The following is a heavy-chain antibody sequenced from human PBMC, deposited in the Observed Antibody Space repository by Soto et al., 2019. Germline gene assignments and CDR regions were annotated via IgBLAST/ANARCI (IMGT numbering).Heavy chain of an antibody. CDR3: ARVTLTVGDTPYTKHYYVMDV. V-gene: IGHV1-69*01. Sequence: QVQLVQSGAEVKKPGSSVKVSCKASGGTFSSYALNWVRQAPGQGLEWMGGFIPMFGTTNYAQNFQGRLTITADVSTDTAYMELSSLRSEDTAVYYCARVTLTVGDTPYTKHYYVMDVWCQGTTVTVSS. J-gene: IGHJ6*02. D-gene: IGHD1-26*01. CDR2: FIPMFGTT. CDR1: GGTFSSYA.